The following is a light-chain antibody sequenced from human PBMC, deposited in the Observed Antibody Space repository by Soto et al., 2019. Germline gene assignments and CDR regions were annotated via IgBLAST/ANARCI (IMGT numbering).Light chain of an antibody. CDR1: RSVSSN. J-gene: IGKJ4*01. Sequence: EIVMTQSPATLSVSPGERATLSCRASRSVSSNLAWYQQKPGQAPRLLIYGASTRATGIPARFSGSESGTEFTLTVSSLQSEDCAVYYCQQYNNWPLTFGGGTKVEIK. CDR3: QQYNNWPLT. V-gene: IGKV3-15*01. CDR2: GAS.